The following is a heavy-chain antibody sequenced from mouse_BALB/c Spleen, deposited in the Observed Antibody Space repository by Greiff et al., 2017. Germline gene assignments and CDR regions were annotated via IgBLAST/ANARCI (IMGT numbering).Heavy chain of an antibody. V-gene: IGHV2-9*02. J-gene: IGHJ3*01. CDR3: ARDNDYDGGFAY. D-gene: IGHD2-4*01. Sequence: VQGVESGPGLVAPSQSLSITCTVSGFSLTSYGVHWVRQPPGKGLEWLGVIWAGGSTNYNSALMSRLSISKDNSKSQVFLKMNSLQTDDTAMYYCARDNDYDGGFAYWGQGTLVTVSA. CDR2: IWAGGST. CDR1: GFSLTSYG.